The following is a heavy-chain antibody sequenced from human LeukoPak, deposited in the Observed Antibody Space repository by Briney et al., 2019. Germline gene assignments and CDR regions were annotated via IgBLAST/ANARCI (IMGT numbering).Heavy chain of an antibody. V-gene: IGHV1-18*01. D-gene: IGHD3-22*01. CDR2: ISAYNGNT. J-gene: IGHJ4*02. CDR1: GYTFTSYV. Sequence: ASVKVSCKASGYTFTSYVISWVRQAPGQGLEWMGWISAYNGNTNYAQKLQGRVTMTTDTSTSTAYMELRSLRSDDTAVYYCARSIVVVGSLDYWGQGTLVTVSS. CDR3: ARSIVVVGSLDY.